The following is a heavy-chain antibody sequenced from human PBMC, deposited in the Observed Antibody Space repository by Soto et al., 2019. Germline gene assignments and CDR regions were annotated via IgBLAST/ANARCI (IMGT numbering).Heavy chain of an antibody. J-gene: IGHJ6*02. CDR3: TVDYYYGMDV. Sequence: EVQLVESGGGLVQPGGSLKLSCAASGFTFSGSSMHWVRQASGKGLEWVGRIRSKANSYATAYAASVKGRFTISRDDSKNTAYLQMNSLKTEDTAVYYCTVDYYYGMDVWGQGTTVTVSS. CDR2: IRSKANSYAT. CDR1: GFTFSGSS. V-gene: IGHV3-73*02.